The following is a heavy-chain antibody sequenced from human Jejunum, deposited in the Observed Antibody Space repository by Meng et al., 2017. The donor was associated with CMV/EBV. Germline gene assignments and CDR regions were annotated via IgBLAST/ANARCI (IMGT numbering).Heavy chain of an antibody. J-gene: IGHJ6*02. CDR1: GLTFNNDW. Sequence: GLTFNNDWMSWVRQAPGKGLEWVANINQDGGEKYYVDSVMGRFTISRDNAKNSLYLQMNSLRAEDTAFYYCARIYDYGGAHYGMDVWGQGTTVTVSS. D-gene: IGHD4/OR15-4a*01. CDR3: ARIYDYGGAHYGMDV. CDR2: INQDGGEK. V-gene: IGHV3-7*01.